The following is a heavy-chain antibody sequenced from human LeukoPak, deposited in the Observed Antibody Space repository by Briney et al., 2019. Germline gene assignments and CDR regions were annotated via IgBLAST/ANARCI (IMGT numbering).Heavy chain of an antibody. J-gene: IGHJ4*02. V-gene: IGHV1-24*01. CDR1: GYTLTELS. Sequence: ASVKVSCKVSGYTLTELSMHWVRQAPGKGLEWMGGFDPEDDETIYAQKFQGRVTMTEDTSTDTAYMELSSLRSEDTAVYYCATWDYYGSGSYRNETIDYWGQGTLVTVSS. CDR2: FDPEDDET. CDR3: ATWDYYGSGSYRNETIDY. D-gene: IGHD3-10*01.